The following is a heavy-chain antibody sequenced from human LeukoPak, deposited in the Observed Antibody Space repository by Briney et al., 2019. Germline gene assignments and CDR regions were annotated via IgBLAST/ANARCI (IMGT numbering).Heavy chain of an antibody. D-gene: IGHD3-22*01. CDR2: ISYDGSNK. Sequence: PGGSLRLSCAASGFTFSSYGMHWVRQAPGKGLEWVAVISYDGSNKYYADSVKGRFTISRDNSKNTLYLQMNSLRAEDTAVYYCAKLYEGYYDSSGYPPNGAFDIWAKGQWSPSLQ. J-gene: IGHJ3*02. CDR1: GFTFSSYG. V-gene: IGHV3-30*18. CDR3: AKLYEGYYDSSGYPPNGAFDI.